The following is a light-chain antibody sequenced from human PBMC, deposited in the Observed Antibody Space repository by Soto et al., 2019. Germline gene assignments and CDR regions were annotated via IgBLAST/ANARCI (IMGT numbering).Light chain of an antibody. J-gene: IGKJ1*01. Sequence: DIQMTQSPSTLSGSVGDRVTITCRASQTISSWLAWYQQKPGKAPKLLIYKASTLKSGVPSRFSGSGSGKEFTLTISSLKPDDFATYYCQHYNSYSEAFGQGTKVELK. CDR2: KAS. V-gene: IGKV1-5*03. CDR1: QTISSW. CDR3: QHYNSYSEA.